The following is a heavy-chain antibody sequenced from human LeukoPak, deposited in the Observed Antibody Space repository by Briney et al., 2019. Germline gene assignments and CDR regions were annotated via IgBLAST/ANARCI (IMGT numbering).Heavy chain of an antibody. V-gene: IGHV1-69*05. CDR3: ARGGVQLERFDY. J-gene: IGHJ4*02. CDR1: GGTVTSYA. Sequence: SVKVSCKASGGTVTSYAIRWVRQAAGQRGEGRGWINPIFGTANYAKKFKGRGTITTEEETGTAYMDLSSLRSEDTAVYYCARGGVQLERFDYWGQGTLVTVSS. CDR2: INPIFGTA. D-gene: IGHD1-1*01.